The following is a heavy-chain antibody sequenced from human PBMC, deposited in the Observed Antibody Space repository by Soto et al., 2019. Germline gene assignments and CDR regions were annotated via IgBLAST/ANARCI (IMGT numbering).Heavy chain of an antibody. J-gene: IGHJ4*02. Sequence: ASVKVSCKASGYTFTSYDINWVRQATGQGLEWMGWMNPNSGNTGYAQKFQGRVTMTRNTSISTAYMELSSLRSDDTAVYYCARDLAAAGTTFFDYWGQGTLVTVSS. CDR2: MNPNSGNT. CDR3: ARDLAAAGTTFFDY. V-gene: IGHV1-8*01. CDR1: GYTFTSYD. D-gene: IGHD6-13*01.